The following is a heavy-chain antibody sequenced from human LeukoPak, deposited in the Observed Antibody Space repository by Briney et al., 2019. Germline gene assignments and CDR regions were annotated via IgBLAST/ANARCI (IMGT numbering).Heavy chain of an antibody. CDR2: ISWDGGST. CDR1: GFTFGDYT. D-gene: IGHD1-1*01. J-gene: IGHJ4*02. Sequence: GGSLRLSCAASGFTFGDYTMHWVRQAPGKGLEWVSLISWDGGSTYYADSVKGRFTISRDNSKNSLYLQMNSLRTEDTALYYCAKDMGYNWNGGPGLIDYWGQGTLVTVSS. CDR3: AKDMGYNWNGGPGLIDY. V-gene: IGHV3-43*01.